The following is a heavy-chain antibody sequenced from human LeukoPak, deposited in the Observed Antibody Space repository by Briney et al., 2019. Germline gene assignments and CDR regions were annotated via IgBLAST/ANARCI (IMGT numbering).Heavy chain of an antibody. D-gene: IGHD6-13*01. V-gene: IGHV1-18*01. J-gene: IGHJ4*02. CDR3: ARDRIAAAVLDY. CDR2: INPYHGKT. Sequence: GASVKVSCKASGYNFITYGFSWVRQAPGQGLEWMGRINPYHGKTKYAQKFQGRVTMTTDTSTNTAHMELRSLTSDDTAVYFCARDRIAAAVLDYWGQGTQVTVSS. CDR1: GYNFITYG.